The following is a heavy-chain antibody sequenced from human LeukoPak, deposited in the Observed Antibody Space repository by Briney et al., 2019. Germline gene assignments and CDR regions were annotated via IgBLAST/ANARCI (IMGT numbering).Heavy chain of an antibody. CDR1: GFTVSSNY. J-gene: IGHJ6*04. Sequence: GGSLRLSCAASGFTVSSNYMSWVRQAPGKGLEWVSVIYSGDSTYYADSVKGRFTISRDNSKNTLYLQMNSLRAEDTAVYYCASNRYCSSTSCFYYYGMDVRGKGTTVTVSS. D-gene: IGHD2-2*01. CDR2: IYSGDST. V-gene: IGHV3-53*01. CDR3: ASNRYCSSTSCFYYYGMDV.